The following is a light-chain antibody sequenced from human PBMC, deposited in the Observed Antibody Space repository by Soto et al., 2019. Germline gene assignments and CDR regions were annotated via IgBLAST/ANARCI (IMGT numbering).Light chain of an antibody. CDR1: RTIGTN. CDR3: QKYADLPLT. Sequence: IGMTQSPATVSVSPGESASLSCRARRTIGTNLGWYQQKPCQAPRLLISKTSTRATGVPARFSGSGSGTEFTLTITSLQSEDSAVYYCQKYADLPLTFGGGTKVDIK. V-gene: IGKV3-15*01. CDR2: KTS. J-gene: IGKJ4*01.